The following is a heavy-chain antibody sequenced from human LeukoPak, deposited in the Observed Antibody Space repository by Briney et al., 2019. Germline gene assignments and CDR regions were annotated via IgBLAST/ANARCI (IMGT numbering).Heavy chain of an antibody. CDR3: ATGVAWLQPDH. CDR1: GFTVSSSY. D-gene: IGHD5-24*01. Sequence: PGGSLRLSCAASGFTVSSSYMSWVRQAPGKGLECVSVIYSGGSTYYADSVKGRFTISRDNSKNTVYLQVNSLRAEDTAVYYCATGVAWLQPDHWGQGTLVTVSS. J-gene: IGHJ4*02. CDR2: IYSGGST. V-gene: IGHV3-66*01.